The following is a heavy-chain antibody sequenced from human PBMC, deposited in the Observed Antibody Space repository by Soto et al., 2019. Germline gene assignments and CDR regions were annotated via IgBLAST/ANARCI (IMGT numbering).Heavy chain of an antibody. V-gene: IGHV3-23*01. J-gene: IGHJ3*02. Sequence: EVQLLESGGGLVQPGGSLRLSCEASGFTFSTYVMTWVRQAPGKGLEWVSTISYSADKTFYADSVKGRFTISRDNSRDTLFLQMNSLRADDAALYYCARRAKTATTNWGAFDIWGQGTMVTVSS. CDR3: ARRAKTATTNWGAFDI. CDR1: GFTFSTYV. D-gene: IGHD1-7*01. CDR2: ISYSADKT.